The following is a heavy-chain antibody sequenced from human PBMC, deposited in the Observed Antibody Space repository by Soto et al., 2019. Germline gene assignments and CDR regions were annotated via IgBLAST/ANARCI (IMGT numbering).Heavy chain of an antibody. CDR2: IYYGGST. CDR3: AKNWNWGSLVH. V-gene: IGHV4-59*08. J-gene: IGHJ4*02. CDR1: GDSISTDY. Sequence: SETLSLTCTVSGDSISTDYWSWIRQSPGKGLEWIGFIYYGGSTNYNPSLKSRVTISVDTPKNQFSLKLSSVTAADTAVYYCAKNWNWGSLVHWGQGTLVPVSS. D-gene: IGHD7-27*01.